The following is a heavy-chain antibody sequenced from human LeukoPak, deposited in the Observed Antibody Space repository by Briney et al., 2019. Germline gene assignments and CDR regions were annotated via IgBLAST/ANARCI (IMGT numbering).Heavy chain of an antibody. Sequence: GGSLRLSCAASGFSFSAYWMHWVRHAPGKGLEWVSRINEDATTITYADSVKGRFIISRDNSKKSLYLQMNNLRAEDTAVYYCVRDLILVWTPGDDFDFWGQGTLVIVSS. CDR1: GFSFSAYW. V-gene: IGHV3-74*01. D-gene: IGHD3-16*01. J-gene: IGHJ4*02. CDR3: VRDLILVWTPGDDFDF. CDR2: INEDATTI.